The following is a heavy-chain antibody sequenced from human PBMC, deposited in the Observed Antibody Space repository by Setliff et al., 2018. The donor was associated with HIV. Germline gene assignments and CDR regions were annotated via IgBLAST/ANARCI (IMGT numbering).Heavy chain of an antibody. Sequence: SETLSLTCSVSGGSISSSSDYWAWIRQPPGKGLEWIGSIYYSGSTYSNPSLKSRVSIFVDTSKKQFSLKLHSVTAADTAVYYCASGEDSGTYGEPYDSWGQGALVTVSS. J-gene: IGHJ4*02. CDR2: IYYSGST. V-gene: IGHV4-39*01. CDR1: GGSISSSSDY. D-gene: IGHD1-26*01. CDR3: ASGEDSGTYGEPYDS.